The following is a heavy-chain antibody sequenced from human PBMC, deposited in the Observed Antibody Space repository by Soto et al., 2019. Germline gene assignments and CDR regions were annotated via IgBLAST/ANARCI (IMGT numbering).Heavy chain of an antibody. Sequence: GGSLRLSCSASGFTFSSYAMHWVRQAPGKGLEYVSAISSKRGSTYYVDSVKGRFTISRDNSKNTLHLQMNSLRAEDTAVYYCVKDGTIFGVITATYFDYWGQGTLVTVSS. J-gene: IGHJ4*02. CDR3: VKDGTIFGVITATYFDY. D-gene: IGHD3-3*01. CDR2: ISSKRGST. V-gene: IGHV3-64D*06. CDR1: GFTFSSYA.